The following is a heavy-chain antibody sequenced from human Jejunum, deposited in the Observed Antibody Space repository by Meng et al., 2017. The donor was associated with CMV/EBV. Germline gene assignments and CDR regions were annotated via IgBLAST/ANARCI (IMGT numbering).Heavy chain of an antibody. CDR1: VFTFSRYW. Sequence: AASVFTFSRYWMHWVRQAPGKGLVWVSHINSEGTTTRYADSVKGRFTVSRDNTKNTVYLQMNSLRAEDTAVYYCSPLWSTPTFDCWGQGTRVTVSS. CDR2: INSEGTTT. J-gene: IGHJ4*02. D-gene: IGHD3-16*01. V-gene: IGHV3-74*01. CDR3: SPLWSTPTFDC.